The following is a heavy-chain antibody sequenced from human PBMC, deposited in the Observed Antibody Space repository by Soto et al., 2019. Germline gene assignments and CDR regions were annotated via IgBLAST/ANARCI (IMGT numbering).Heavy chain of an antibody. D-gene: IGHD6-19*01. V-gene: IGHV1-3*01. CDR3: ARDYTSGWRDFEY. CDR1: GYRFTEFS. CDR2: INAATGHT. J-gene: IGHJ4*02. Sequence: ASVKVSCKTSGYRFTEFSMQWVRQGPDQRLEWMGWINAATGHTEYSQKFQGRVTITTDTSANTGYMELSSLGSEDTAIYYCARDYTSGWRDFEYWGQGTVVTVSS.